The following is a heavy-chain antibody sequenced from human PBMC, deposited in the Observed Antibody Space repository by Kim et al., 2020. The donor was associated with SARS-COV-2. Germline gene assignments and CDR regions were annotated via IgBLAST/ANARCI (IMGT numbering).Heavy chain of an antibody. Sequence: GDASDYADSVRGRFTISRDRSKNTLYLQMNSVRAEDSALYYCARVYYVIDYWGQGTQVTVSS. V-gene: IGHV3-23*01. CDR2: GDAS. D-gene: IGHD3-10*01. CDR3: ARVYYVIDY. J-gene: IGHJ4*02.